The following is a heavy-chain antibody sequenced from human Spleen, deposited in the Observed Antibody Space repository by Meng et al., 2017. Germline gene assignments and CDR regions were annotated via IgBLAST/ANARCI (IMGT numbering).Heavy chain of an antibody. CDR2: INHSGST. CDR3: ARGPTTMAHDFDY. J-gene: IGHJ4*02. Sequence: WGPGLCKPSETLPLPCLVSGGSFSKYYWSWIRQPPGKGLEWIGEINHSGSTNYNPSLESRATISVDTSQNNLSLKLSSVTAADSAVYYCARGPTTMAHDFDYWGQGTLVTVSS. D-gene: IGHD4-11*01. V-gene: IGHV4-34*01. CDR1: GGSFSKYY.